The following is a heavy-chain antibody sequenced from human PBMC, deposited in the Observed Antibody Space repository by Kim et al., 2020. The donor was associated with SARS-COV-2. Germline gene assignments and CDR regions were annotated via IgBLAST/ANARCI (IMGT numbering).Heavy chain of an antibody. V-gene: IGHV4-31*02. D-gene: IGHD3-22*01. CDR3: ARDSWLEGDYYGMDV. J-gene: IGHJ6*02. Sequence: PSLKSRVTISVDTSKNQFSLKLSSVTAADTAVYYCARDSWLEGDYYGMDVWGQGTTVTVSS.